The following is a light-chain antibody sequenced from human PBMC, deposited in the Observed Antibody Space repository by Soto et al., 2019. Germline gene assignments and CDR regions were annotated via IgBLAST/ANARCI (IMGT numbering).Light chain of an antibody. J-gene: IGLJ3*02. CDR3: SSYRSSSTWV. Sequence: QSALTQPASVSGSPGQSIAISCTGTSSDVGGYNYVSWYQQHPGKTPNLMIYDVSNRPSGVSNRFSGSKSGNTASLTISGLQAEDEADYYCSSYRSSSTWVFGGGTKVTVL. V-gene: IGLV2-14*01. CDR1: SSDVGGYNY. CDR2: DVS.